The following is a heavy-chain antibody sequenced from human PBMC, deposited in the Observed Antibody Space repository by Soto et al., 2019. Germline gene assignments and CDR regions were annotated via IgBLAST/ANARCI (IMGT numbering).Heavy chain of an antibody. CDR1: GGSVSDDNYY. Sequence: QVQLQESGPGLVKPSETLSLTCTVSGGSVSDDNYYWSWIRQPPGKRLEWIGYIYHTGSTNFNPSLKSRVTMSVDTSKNQFSLTLNSVTAADTAVYYCARGNWKGDYWGQGTLVPVSS. CDR2: IYHTGST. CDR3: ARGNWKGDY. J-gene: IGHJ4*02. V-gene: IGHV4-61*01. D-gene: IGHD1-20*01.